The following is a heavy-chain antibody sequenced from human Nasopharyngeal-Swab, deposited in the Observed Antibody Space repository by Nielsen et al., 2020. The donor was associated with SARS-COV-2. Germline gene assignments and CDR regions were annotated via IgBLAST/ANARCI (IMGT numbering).Heavy chain of an antibody. CDR2: ISWNSGNI. CDR1: GFTFDEYA. CDR3: AKSGTVAYYDRNYMDV. J-gene: IGHJ6*03. V-gene: IGHV3-9*01. Sequence: SLKISCAASGFTFDEYAMHWVRQDPGKGLEWVSGISWNSGNIGYADSVKGRFTVSRDNADNSLYLQMNSLRAEDTALYYCAKSGTVAYYDRNYMDVWGKGTTVTVSS. D-gene: IGHD3-22*01.